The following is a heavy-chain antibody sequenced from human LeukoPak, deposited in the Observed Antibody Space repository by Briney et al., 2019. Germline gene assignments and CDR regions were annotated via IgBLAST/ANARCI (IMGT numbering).Heavy chain of an antibody. CDR1: GFTFSSYG. CDR2: ISGSGGST. V-gene: IGHV3-23*01. D-gene: IGHD3-22*01. J-gene: IGHJ4*02. Sequence: PGGSLRLSCAASGFTFSSYGMSWVRQAPGKGLEWVSAISGSGGSTYYADSVKGRFTISRDNIKNSLYLQMNSLRAEDTAFYYCAKSGRYYYDSSAYPGLDYWGQGTLVTVSS. CDR3: AKSGRYYYDSSAYPGLDY.